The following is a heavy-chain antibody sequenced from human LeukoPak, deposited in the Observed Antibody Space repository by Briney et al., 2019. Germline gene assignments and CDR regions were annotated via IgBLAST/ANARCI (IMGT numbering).Heavy chain of an antibody. CDR1: GFTFSDYY. J-gene: IGHJ3*02. Sequence: GGSLRLSCVSSGFTFSDYYMSWIRQVPGKGLEWVSYISNDSVDKYYVDSVRGRFTISRDNAKKSMYLQMSGLRVEDTAVYYCARRDWVSGAVRAFDIWGQGTMVTVSS. D-gene: IGHD3-3*01. V-gene: IGHV3-11*04. CDR3: ARRDWVSGAVRAFDI. CDR2: ISNDSVDK.